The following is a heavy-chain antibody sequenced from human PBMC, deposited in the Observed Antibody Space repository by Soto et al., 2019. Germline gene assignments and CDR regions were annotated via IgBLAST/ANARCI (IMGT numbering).Heavy chain of an antibody. V-gene: IGHV4-31*03. J-gene: IGHJ4*02. CDR2: IYHSGSS. CDR3: ARDIFRGANVL. D-gene: IGHD2-15*01. CDR1: GGSISSGTYY. Sequence: QVQLQESGPGLVEPSQTLSLTCTVSGGSISSGTYYWSWIRQHPGKGLEWIGYIYHSGSSYYNPSHKSRVSISVYTANNHFSPYLYSLPASYTAVYYCARDIFRGANVLWGQGTLVTVSS.